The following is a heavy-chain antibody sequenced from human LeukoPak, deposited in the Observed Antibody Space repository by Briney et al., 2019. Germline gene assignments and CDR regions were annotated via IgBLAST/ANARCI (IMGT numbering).Heavy chain of an antibody. D-gene: IGHD6-13*01. CDR1: GYTFTSYG. Sequence: ASVKVSCKASGYTFTSYGISWVRRAPGQGLEWMGWISAYNGNTNYAQKLQGRVTMTPDTSTSTAYMELRSLRSDDTAVYYCARDLGYSSSRYRSSIDYWGQGTLVTVSS. J-gene: IGHJ4*02. CDR3: ARDLGYSSSRYRSSIDY. V-gene: IGHV1-18*01. CDR2: ISAYNGNT.